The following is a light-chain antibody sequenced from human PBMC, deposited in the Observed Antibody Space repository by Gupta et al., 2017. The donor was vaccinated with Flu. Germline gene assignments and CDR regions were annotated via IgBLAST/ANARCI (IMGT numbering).Light chain of an antibody. CDR3: QQRPFWHSIS. CDR2: DAS. V-gene: IGKV3D-11*02. Sequence: DRANVSCRATQSITSYVTWYQQRPGQAPRLLIYDASNMATDVPSRFSGSGSWTDFTLTISSLEPDDFAVYYCQQRPFWHSISFGQGTRLDIK. CDR1: QSITSY. J-gene: IGKJ5*01.